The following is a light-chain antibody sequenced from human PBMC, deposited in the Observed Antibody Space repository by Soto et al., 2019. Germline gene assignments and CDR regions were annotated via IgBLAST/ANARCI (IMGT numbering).Light chain of an antibody. CDR2: EGT. J-gene: IGLJ1*01. CDR3: CSYAGSSTDV. Sequence: QSALTQPASVSGSPGQSITISCTGTSGDVGRYNLVSWYQHYPGKAPQLMIYEGTKRPSGLSNRFSGSKSGNTASLTISGLQAEDEADYYCCSYAGSSTDVFGTGTKGTVL. CDR1: SGDVGRYNL. V-gene: IGLV2-23*01.